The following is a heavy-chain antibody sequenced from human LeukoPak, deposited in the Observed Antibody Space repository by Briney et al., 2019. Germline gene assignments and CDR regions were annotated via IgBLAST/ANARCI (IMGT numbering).Heavy chain of an antibody. V-gene: IGHV3-64*01. CDR2: ISSNGGST. CDR3: AKVIVGATLFGY. CDR1: GFTFSSYA. J-gene: IGHJ4*02. Sequence: GSLRLSCAASGFTFSSYAMHWVRQAPGKGLEYVSAISSNGGSTYYANSVKGRFTISRDNSKNTLYLQMNSLRAEDTAVYYCAKVIVGATLFGYWGQGTLVTVSS. D-gene: IGHD1-26*01.